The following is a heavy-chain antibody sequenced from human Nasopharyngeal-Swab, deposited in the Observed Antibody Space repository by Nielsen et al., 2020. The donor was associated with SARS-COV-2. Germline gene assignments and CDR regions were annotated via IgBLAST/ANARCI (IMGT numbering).Heavy chain of an antibody. Sequence: RQAPGKALEWLALIYWDDDKRYSPSLKSRLTITKDTSKNQVALTMTNMDPVDTATYYCAHSLHYYGSGSLFSNYYYYYMDVWGKGTTVTVSS. V-gene: IGHV2-5*02. J-gene: IGHJ6*03. CDR3: AHSLHYYGSGSLFSNYYYYYMDV. CDR2: IYWDDDK. D-gene: IGHD3-10*01.